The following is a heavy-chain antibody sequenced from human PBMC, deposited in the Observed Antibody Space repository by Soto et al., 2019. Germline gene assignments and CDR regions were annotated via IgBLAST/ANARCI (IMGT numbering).Heavy chain of an antibody. CDR2: IWYDGSNK. D-gene: IGHD3-10*01. V-gene: IGHV3-33*01. CDR3: ARGMGTMLRRGNSRGNNYYGMDD. Sequence: GGSLRLSCAASGFTFSSYGMHWVRQAPGKGLEWVAVIWYDGSNKYYADSVKGRFTISRDNSKNTLYLQMNSLRAEDTAVYYCARGMGTMLRRGNSRGNNYYGMDDWGQGTTVTVSS. J-gene: IGHJ6*02. CDR1: GFTFSSYG.